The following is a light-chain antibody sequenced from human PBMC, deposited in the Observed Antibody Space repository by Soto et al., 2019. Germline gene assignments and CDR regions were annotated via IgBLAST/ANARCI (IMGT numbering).Light chain of an antibody. Sequence: EIVMTQAPATLSVSPGERASLSCRASPGIGRPLASSQQHPCQTPSLLIYGASTTATGVPARFSGSGSGTEFTLTIHILQSEYFAVYYCQRYNNWPLTVGRGTKVDSK. CDR3: QRYNNWPLT. CDR1: PGIGRP. V-gene: IGKV3-15*01. J-gene: IGKJ4*01. CDR2: GAS.